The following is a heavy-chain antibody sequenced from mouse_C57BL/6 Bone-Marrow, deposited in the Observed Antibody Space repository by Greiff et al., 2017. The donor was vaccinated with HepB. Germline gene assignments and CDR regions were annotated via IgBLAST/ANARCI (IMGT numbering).Heavy chain of an antibody. J-gene: IGHJ4*01. CDR2: IFPGSGST. CDR3: ARSIYYGISYAMDY. V-gene: IGHV1-75*01. D-gene: IGHD2-1*01. CDR1: GYTFTDYY. Sequence: VQLVESGPELVKPGASVKISCKASGYTFTDYYINWVKQRPGQGLEWIGWIFPGSGSTYYNEKFKGKATLTVDKSSSTAYMLLSSLTSEDSAVYFCARSIYYGISYAMDYWGQGTSVTVSS.